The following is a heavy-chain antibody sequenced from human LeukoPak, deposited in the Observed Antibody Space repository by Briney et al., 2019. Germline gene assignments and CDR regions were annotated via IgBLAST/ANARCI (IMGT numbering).Heavy chain of an antibody. CDR2: IWYDASNK. CDR3: ARDGHFDY. J-gene: IGHJ4*02. V-gene: IGHV3-33*01. CDR1: GFTFSSFG. Sequence: PGGSLRLSCAASGFTFSSFGMHWVRQAPGKGLEWVAVIWYDASNKYYADSVKGRFTISRDNSKNTLYLHMNSLRDDDTAVYYCARDGHFDYWGQGTLVTVSS.